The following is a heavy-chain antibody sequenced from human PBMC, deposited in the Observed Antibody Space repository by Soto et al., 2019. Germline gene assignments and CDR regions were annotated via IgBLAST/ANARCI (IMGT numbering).Heavy chain of an antibody. J-gene: IGHJ3*02. Sequence: SVKVSCKASGGTFSSYAISWVRQAPGQGLEWMGGIIPIFGTANYAQKFQGRVTITADKSTSTAYMELSSLRSEDTAVYYCARSESRYGYGRDDAFDIWGQGTMVTVSS. CDR3: ARSESRYGYGRDDAFDI. V-gene: IGHV1-69*06. CDR2: IIPIFGTA. D-gene: IGHD5-18*01. CDR1: GGTFSSYA.